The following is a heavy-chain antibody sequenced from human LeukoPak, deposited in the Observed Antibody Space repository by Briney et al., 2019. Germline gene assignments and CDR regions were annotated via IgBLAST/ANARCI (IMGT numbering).Heavy chain of an antibody. D-gene: IGHD1-20*01. CDR2: IRDDGGNK. V-gene: IGHV3-30*02. CDR1: GFTFNIHG. CDR3: AKGLVTDADY. J-gene: IGHJ4*02. Sequence: GGSLRLPCVASGFTFNIHGMHWVRQAPGKGLEWVAFIRDDGGNKYYADSVKGRFTISRDNSKNTLYLQMNSLISEDTAVYYCAKGLVTDADYWGQGTLVTVSS.